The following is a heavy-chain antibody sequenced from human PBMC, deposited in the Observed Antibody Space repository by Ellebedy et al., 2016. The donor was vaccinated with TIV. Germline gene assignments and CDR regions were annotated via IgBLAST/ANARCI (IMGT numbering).Heavy chain of an antibody. CDR2: VSGSGDST. J-gene: IGHJ6*02. Sequence: GGSLRLSXAASGFSFSSYAMNWVRQAPGKGLEWVSDVSGSGDSTYYADSVKGRFTMSRDNSKNTLYLQMNSLRGEDTAQYYCAKDHEWAGFMAVDYGMDVWGQGTTVTVSS. D-gene: IGHD1-26*01. CDR3: AKDHEWAGFMAVDYGMDV. V-gene: IGHV3-23*01. CDR1: GFSFSSYA.